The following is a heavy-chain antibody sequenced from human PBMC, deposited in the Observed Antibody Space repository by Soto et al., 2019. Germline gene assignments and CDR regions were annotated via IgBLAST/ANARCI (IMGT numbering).Heavy chain of an antibody. Sequence: QVQLVESGGGVVQPGRSLRLSCAASGFTFSSYGMHWVRQAPGKGLEWVAVIWYDGSNTYYADSVKGPFTISRENSKNRPYLLMTSLRAEDTGVYYCAREYQSDCAFVYWGQGTLVTVSS. CDR2: IWYDGSNT. CDR1: GFTFSSYG. CDR3: AREYQSDCAFVY. D-gene: IGHD2-21*02. V-gene: IGHV3-33*01. J-gene: IGHJ4*02.